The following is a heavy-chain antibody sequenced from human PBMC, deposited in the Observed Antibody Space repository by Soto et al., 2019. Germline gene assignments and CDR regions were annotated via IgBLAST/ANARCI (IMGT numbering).Heavy chain of an antibody. D-gene: IGHD3-3*01. V-gene: IGHV1-3*01. CDR3: AKGLRIFGVEYYAMDV. J-gene: IGHJ6*02. Sequence: GSVKVYCNTSGYSFSTYAMHWVRHASGQRLEWMGWIIAGNGNTRYSQKFQGRVTLTRDTSATTAYMELSSLISEDTAVYYCAKGLRIFGVEYYAMDVWGQGTTVTVSS. CDR2: IIAGNGNT. CDR1: GYSFSTYA.